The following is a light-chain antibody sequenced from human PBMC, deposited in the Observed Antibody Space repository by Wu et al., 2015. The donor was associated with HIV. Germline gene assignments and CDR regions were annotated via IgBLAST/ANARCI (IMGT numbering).Light chain of an antibody. CDR2: DSA. J-gene: IGKJ1*01. V-gene: IGKV3-11*01. CDR3: QQRSSWPWT. CDR1: QSVNWY. Sequence: LLTQSPATLSLSPGERATLSCRASQSVNWYLAWFQQKPGQVPRLLIYDSANRATGIPGRFSGSGSGTDFTLTINSLEPEDFAVYYCQQRSSWPWTFGQGTKVEIK.